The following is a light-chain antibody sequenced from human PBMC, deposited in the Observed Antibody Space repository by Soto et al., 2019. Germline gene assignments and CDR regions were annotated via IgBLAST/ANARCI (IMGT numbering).Light chain of an antibody. CDR3: IQQNTSPWT. J-gene: IGKJ1*01. V-gene: IGKV1-8*01. Sequence: AIRMTQSPSSLSASTGDRVTITCRASQGISSYLAWYQQKPGKAPKLLIYKASTLKSGVPSRFSGSGSGTEFTLTISSLQPEDFASYYCIQQNTSPWTFGPGTKVDIK. CDR1: QGISSY. CDR2: KAS.